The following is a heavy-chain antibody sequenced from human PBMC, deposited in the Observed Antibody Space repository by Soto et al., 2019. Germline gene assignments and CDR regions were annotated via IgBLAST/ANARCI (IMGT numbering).Heavy chain of an antibody. CDR2: ISSNGGST. V-gene: IGHV3-64*04. Sequence: GGSLRLSCSASGFTFSSYAMHWVRQAPGKGLEYVSAISSNGGSTYYADSVKGRFTISRDNSKNTLYLQMNSLRAEDTAVYYCAKDRDYGSGSSPGSFDPWGQGTLVTVSS. J-gene: IGHJ5*02. CDR3: AKDRDYGSGSSPGSFDP. D-gene: IGHD3-10*01. CDR1: GFTFSSYA.